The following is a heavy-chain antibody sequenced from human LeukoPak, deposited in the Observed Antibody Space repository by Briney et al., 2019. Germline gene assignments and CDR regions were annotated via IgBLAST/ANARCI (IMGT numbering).Heavy chain of an antibody. J-gene: IGHJ4*02. Sequence: PSETLSLTCTVSGGSISSYYWSWIRQPAGKGLEWIGYFYYSGSTNYNPSLKSRVTISVDTSKSQFSLKLSSVTAADTAVYYCARTGYCSGNSCYLNPIDYWGQGTLVTVSS. V-gene: IGHV4-59*01. CDR2: FYYSGST. CDR1: GGSISSYY. D-gene: IGHD2-15*01. CDR3: ARTGYCSGNSCYLNPIDY.